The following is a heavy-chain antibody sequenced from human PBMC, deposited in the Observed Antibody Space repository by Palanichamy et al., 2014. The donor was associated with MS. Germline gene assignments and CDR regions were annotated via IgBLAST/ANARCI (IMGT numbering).Heavy chain of an antibody. CDR1: GYKFTNYA. Sequence: QVQLVQSGAEVKKPGASVKVSCKASGYKFTNYAMHWVRQAPGQRLEWMGWTNAGNGNTKYSQKFQGRVTITRDTSANTAYMDLSNLRSEDTAIYYCARIQPDGDGFDIWGQGTMVTVSS. J-gene: IGHJ3*02. CDR2: TNAGNGNT. V-gene: IGHV1-3*01. CDR3: ARIQPDGDGFDI.